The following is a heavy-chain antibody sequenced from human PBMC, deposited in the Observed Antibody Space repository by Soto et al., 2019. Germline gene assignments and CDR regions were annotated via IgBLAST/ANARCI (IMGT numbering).Heavy chain of an antibody. CDR2: IIAYNGKT. V-gene: IGHV1-18*01. CDR1: GGTFSSYA. Sequence: ASVKVSCKASGGTFSSYAISWVRQAPGQGLEWMGWIIAYNGKTNYAQKLQGRVTMTTDTSTSTAYMELRSLRSDDTAVYYCARTGEDYYYYYMDVWGKGTTVTVSS. D-gene: IGHD1-26*01. J-gene: IGHJ6*03. CDR3: ARTGEDYYYYYMDV.